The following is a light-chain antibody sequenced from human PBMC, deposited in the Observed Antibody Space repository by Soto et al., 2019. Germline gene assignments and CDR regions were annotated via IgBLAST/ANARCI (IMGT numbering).Light chain of an antibody. V-gene: IGKV3-20*01. CDR1: QSVRSN. Sequence: EIVMTQSAATLSVSPGERATLSCRASQSVRSNLAWYQQKPGQAPRLVIYGASTRAIGIPDRFSGSGSGTDFTLTISRLEPEDFAVYYCQQYGHSPRTFGQGTKVDNK. J-gene: IGKJ1*01. CDR3: QQYGHSPRT. CDR2: GAS.